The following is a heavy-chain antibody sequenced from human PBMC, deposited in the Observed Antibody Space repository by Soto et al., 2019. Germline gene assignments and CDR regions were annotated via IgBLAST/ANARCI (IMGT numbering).Heavy chain of an antibody. Sequence: QVQLQESGPGLVQPSKTLSLTCTVSGGSISSYYWSWIRQPPGRVLQYIGYIYYSRSANYNPSLNSRVTISDDTSTHQIFLTLASVTAADTAVYYCARGFWEREGYVMDVWGQGHTVTVSS. CDR3: ARGFWEREGYVMDV. CDR2: IYYSRSA. J-gene: IGHJ6*02. CDR1: GGSISSYY. V-gene: IGHV4-59*08. D-gene: IGHD1-26*01.